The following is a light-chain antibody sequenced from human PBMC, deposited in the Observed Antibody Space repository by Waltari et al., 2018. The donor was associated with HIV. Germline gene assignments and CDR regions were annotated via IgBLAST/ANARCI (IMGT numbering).Light chain of an antibody. V-gene: IGLV1-40*01. CDR1: SSNIRAGYD. CDR3: QSYDSSLSGSGV. Sequence: QSVLTQPPSASGAPGQRVTTSCPGSSSNIRAGYDVPWYQPLPGTAPKLLIYGNSNRPSGVPDRFAGSKSGTSAALAITGLQAEDEADYYCQSYDSSLSGSGVFGGGTKLTVL. J-gene: IGLJ3*02. CDR2: GNS.